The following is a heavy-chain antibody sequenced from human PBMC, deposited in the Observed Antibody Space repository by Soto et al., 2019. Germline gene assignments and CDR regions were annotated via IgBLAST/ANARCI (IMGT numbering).Heavy chain of an antibody. D-gene: IGHD6-25*01. CDR1: GGSINTYY. Sequence: QVQLQESGPGLVKPSETLSLTCTVSGGSINTYYWNWIRQPAGKGLEWIGRIYTSGTTNYNPSLKSRVTMSVDTSKNQFSLKVRSVTAADTPVYYCARDGGGGDAFDIWGQGTKVTVSS. J-gene: IGHJ3*02. V-gene: IGHV4-4*07. CDR2: IYTSGTT. CDR3: ARDGGGGDAFDI.